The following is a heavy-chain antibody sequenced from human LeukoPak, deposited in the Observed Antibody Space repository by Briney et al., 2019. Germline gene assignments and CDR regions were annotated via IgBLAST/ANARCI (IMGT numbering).Heavy chain of an antibody. CDR3: ASEVEMATIFDY. Sequence: SVKVSCRASGGTFSSYAISWVRQAPGQGLEWMGGIIPIFGTANYAQKFQGRVTITADESTSTAYMELSSLRSEDTAVYYCASEVEMATIFDYWGQGTLVTVSS. D-gene: IGHD5-24*01. CDR1: GGTFSSYA. V-gene: IGHV1-69*13. CDR2: IIPIFGTA. J-gene: IGHJ4*02.